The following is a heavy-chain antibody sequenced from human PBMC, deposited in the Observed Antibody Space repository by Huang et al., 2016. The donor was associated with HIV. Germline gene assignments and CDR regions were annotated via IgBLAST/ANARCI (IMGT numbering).Heavy chain of an antibody. J-gene: IGHJ4*02. V-gene: IGHV4-59*11. CDR2: INPSGIS. CDR1: DGSISSHF. CDR3: ARDGAYQYDSRAYYRDF. D-gene: IGHD3-22*01. Sequence: QVQLQESGPGLVKPSETLSLTCTVSDGSISSHFWSWIRQPPGKGLEWIATINPSGISNYNPSLESRVTLSKDASKEQLSLKRQSVTAADTAVYYCARDGAYQYDSRAYYRDFWGQGTLVTVSS.